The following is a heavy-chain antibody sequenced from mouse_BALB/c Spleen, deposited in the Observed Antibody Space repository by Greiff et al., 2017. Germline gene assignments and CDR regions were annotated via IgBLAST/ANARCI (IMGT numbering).Heavy chain of an antibody. CDR2: ISSGSSTI. D-gene: IGHD2-14*01. J-gene: IGHJ2*01. Sequence: EVKLVESGGGLVQPGGSRKLSCAASGFTFSSFGMHWVRQAPEKGLEWVAYISSGSSTIYYADTVKGRFTISRDNPKNTLFLQMTSLRSEDTPMYYCARGSRDYRYDKGFDYWGQGTTLTVSS. CDR3: ARGSRDYRYDKGFDY. CDR1: GFTFSSFG. V-gene: IGHV5-17*02.